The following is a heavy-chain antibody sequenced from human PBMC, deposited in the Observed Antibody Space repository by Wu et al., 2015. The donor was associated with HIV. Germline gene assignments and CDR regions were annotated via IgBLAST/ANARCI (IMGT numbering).Heavy chain of an antibody. CDR2: INPNSGGT. V-gene: IGHV1-2*02. CDR1: GYTFTGYY. CDR3: ARAGYCRGGSCYHNWFDP. Sequence: QVQLVQSGAEVKKPGASVKVSCKASGYTFTGYYMHWVRQAPGQGLEWMGWINPNSGGTNYAQKFQGRVTMTRDTSISTAYMELSRLRSDDTAVYYCARAGYCRGGSCYHNWFDPWAREPWSPSPQ. D-gene: IGHD2-15*01. J-gene: IGHJ5*02.